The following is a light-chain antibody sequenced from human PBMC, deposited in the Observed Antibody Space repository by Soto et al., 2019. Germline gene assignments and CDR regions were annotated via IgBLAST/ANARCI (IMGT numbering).Light chain of an antibody. CDR1: SSDVGSYNL. CDR2: EGS. Sequence: QSALTQPASVSGSPGQSITISCTGTSSDVGSYNLVSWYQQHPGKAPKLMIYEGSTRPSGVSNRFSGSKSGNTASLTISGLQAEDEADYYCCSYAGRDVVFGGGTQLTVL. CDR3: CSYAGRDVV. J-gene: IGLJ2*01. V-gene: IGLV2-23*01.